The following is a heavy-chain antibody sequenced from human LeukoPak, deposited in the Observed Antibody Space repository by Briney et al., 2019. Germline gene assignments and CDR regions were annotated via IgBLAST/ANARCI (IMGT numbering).Heavy chain of an antibody. Sequence: GGSLRLSCAASGFTFSSYSMNWVRQAPGKGLEWVSSISSSSSYIYYADSVKGRFTISRDNAKNSLYLQMNSLRAEDTAVYYCARDKGDYDTSGSLFVFGGQGTLVTVSS. V-gene: IGHV3-21*01. CDR2: ISSSSSYI. CDR1: GFTFSSYS. D-gene: IGHD3-22*01. J-gene: IGHJ4*02. CDR3: ARDKGDYDTSGSLFVF.